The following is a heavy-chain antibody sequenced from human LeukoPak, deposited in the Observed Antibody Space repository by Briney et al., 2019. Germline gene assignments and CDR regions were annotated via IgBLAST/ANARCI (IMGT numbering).Heavy chain of an antibody. CDR3: AREPPAVTHLDY. V-gene: IGHV3-30*03. J-gene: IGHJ4*02. Sequence: GGSLRLSCAASGFTFSSYSMNWVRQAPGKGLEWVAVISYDGSNKYYADSVKGRFTISRDNSKNTLYLQMNSLRAEDTAVYYCAREPPAVTHLDYWGQGTPATVSS. CDR1: GFTFSSYS. D-gene: IGHD2-21*02. CDR2: ISYDGSNK.